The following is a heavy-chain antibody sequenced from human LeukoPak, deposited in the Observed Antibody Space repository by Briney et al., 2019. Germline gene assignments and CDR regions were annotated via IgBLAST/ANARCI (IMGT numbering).Heavy chain of an antibody. CDR2: ISANSDDT. J-gene: IGHJ4*02. CDR3: ARDSPTAGSGYPSRKINFPYYFDY. CDR1: GYTFINFG. D-gene: IGHD3-22*01. V-gene: IGHV1-18*01. Sequence: ASVKVSCKASGYTFINFGISWVRQAPGQGLEWMGWISANSDDTNYAQKVQGRVTMTTNTSTKTVYMELRSLRSGDTAVYYCARDSPTAGSGYPSRKINFPYYFDYWGQGTLVTVSS.